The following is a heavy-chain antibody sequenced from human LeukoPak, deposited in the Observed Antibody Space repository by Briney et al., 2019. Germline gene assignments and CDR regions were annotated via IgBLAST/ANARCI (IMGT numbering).Heavy chain of an antibody. J-gene: IGHJ4*02. V-gene: IGHV1-69*06. CDR2: IIPIFGTA. D-gene: IGHD1/OR15-1a*01. Sequence: ASVKVSCKASGGTFSSYAISWVRQAPGEGLEWMGRIIPIFGTANYAQKFQGRVTITADKSTSTAYMELSSLRSEDTAVYYCARLLVITGTTGSDYWGRGTLVTVSS. CDR1: GGTFSSYA. CDR3: ARLLVITGTTGSDY.